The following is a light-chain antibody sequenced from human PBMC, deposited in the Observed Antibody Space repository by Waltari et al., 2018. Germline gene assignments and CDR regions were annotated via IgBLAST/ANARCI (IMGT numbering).Light chain of an antibody. Sequence: QSVLTQPPSASGTPGQRVTISCSGSSSNIGSNTVNWYQQLPGTAPKLLIHSNNQRPSGVPDRFSGSKSGTSASLAISWLQSEDEADYYCAAGDDSLNGPMFGGGTKLTVL. CDR1: SSNIGSNT. J-gene: IGLJ3*02. CDR3: AAGDDSLNGPM. CDR2: SNN. V-gene: IGLV1-44*01.